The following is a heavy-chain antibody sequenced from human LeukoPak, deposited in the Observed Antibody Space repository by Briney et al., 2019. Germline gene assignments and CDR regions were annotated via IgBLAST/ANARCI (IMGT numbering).Heavy chain of an antibody. CDR2: IYYSGST. V-gene: IGHV4-59*05. CDR3: ARLRPYYDSSGSPDY. Sequence: SETLSLTCTVSGGSISGYYWTWIRQPPGKGLEWIGSIYYSGSTYYNPSLKSRVTISVDTSKNQFSLKLSSVTAADTAVYYCARLRPYYDSSGSPDYWGQGTLVTVSS. CDR1: GGSISGYY. J-gene: IGHJ4*02. D-gene: IGHD3-22*01.